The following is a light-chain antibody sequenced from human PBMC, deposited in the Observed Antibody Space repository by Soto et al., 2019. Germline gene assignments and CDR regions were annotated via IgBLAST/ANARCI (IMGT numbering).Light chain of an antibody. CDR2: DSS. CDR1: QSVRNW. J-gene: IGKJ1*01. CDR3: QQYDGYSPQT. V-gene: IGKV1-5*01. Sequence: DIQMTQSPSTLFASVGYRVTITCRSSQSVRNWLAWYQQKPGRAPQLLIYDSSTLEPGVPSRFRGSGSGKEFTLTINGLQPDDFATYYCQQYDGYSPQTFGQGTKVDIK.